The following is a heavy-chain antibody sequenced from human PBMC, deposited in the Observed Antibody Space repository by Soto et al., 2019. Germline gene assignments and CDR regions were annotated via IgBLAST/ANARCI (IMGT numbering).Heavy chain of an antibody. CDR1: GFSFSRHA. CDR2: ISFSGDST. Sequence: AQLLESGGGLVQPGGSLRLSCAASGFSFSRHAMSWVRQAPGKGLEWVSAISFSGDSTYYADSVRGRFTISRDNSKNTQYLQMNSLRAEDTAVYYCARGADFWSAYYYYRDVWGKWTTVTVSS. V-gene: IGHV3-23*01. D-gene: IGHD3-3*01. CDR3: ARGADFWSAYYYYRDV. J-gene: IGHJ6*03.